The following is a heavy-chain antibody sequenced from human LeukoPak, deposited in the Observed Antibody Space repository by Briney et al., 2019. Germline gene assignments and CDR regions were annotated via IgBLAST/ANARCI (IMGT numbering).Heavy chain of an antibody. CDR2: ISSSSSYI. J-gene: IGHJ5*02. D-gene: IGHD3-22*01. Sequence: GGSLRLSCAASGFTFSSYSMNWVRQAPGKGLEWVSSISSSSSYIYYADSVKGRFTISRDNAKNSLYLQMNSLRAEDTAVYYCARGKPQSITMIDNWLDPWGQGTLVTVSS. V-gene: IGHV3-21*01. CDR1: GFTFSSYS. CDR3: ARGKPQSITMIDNWLDP.